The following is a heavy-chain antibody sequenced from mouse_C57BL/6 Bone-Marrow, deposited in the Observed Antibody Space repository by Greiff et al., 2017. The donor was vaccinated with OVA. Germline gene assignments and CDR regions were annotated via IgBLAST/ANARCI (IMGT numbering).Heavy chain of an antibody. Sequence: VQLQQSGPELVKPGASVKISCKASGYTFTDYYMNWVKQSHGKSLEWIGDINPNNGGTSYNQKFKGKATLTVDKSSSTAYMELRSLTSEDSAVYYCARYGWDVLFDYWGQGTTLTVSS. CDR3: ARYGWDVLFDY. V-gene: IGHV1-26*01. D-gene: IGHD4-1*01. CDR2: INPNNGGT. J-gene: IGHJ2*01. CDR1: GYTFTDYY.